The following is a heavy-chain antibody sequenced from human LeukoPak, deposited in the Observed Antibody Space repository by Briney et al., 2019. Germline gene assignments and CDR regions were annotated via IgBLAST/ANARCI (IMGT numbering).Heavy chain of an antibody. J-gene: IGHJ5*02. CDR1: GFTFSIYS. CDR2: ISSSSNTI. V-gene: IGHV3-48*01. Sequence: GGSLRLSCTASGFTFSIYSMNWVRQAPGKGLEWVSYISSSSNTIHYADSVKGRFTISRDNAKNSLYLQMNSLRAEDTAVYYCARNRYYYGSGSYGVPNWFDPWGQGTLVIVSS. CDR3: ARNRYYYGSGSYGVPNWFDP. D-gene: IGHD3-10*01.